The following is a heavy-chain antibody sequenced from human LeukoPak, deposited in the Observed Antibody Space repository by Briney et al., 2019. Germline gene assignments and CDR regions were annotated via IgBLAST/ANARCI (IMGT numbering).Heavy chain of an antibody. V-gene: IGHV3-11*01. CDR1: GFSFSSYW. D-gene: IGHD3-22*01. CDR3: ARVIDCYDSSGHNWFDP. CDR2: ISSSGSTI. J-gene: IGHJ5*02. Sequence: GGSLRLSCAASGFSFSSYWMSWIRQAPGKGLEWVLYISSSGSTIYYADSVKGRFTISRDNAKNSLYLQMNSLRAEDTAVYYCARVIDCYDSSGHNWFDPWGQGTLVTVSS.